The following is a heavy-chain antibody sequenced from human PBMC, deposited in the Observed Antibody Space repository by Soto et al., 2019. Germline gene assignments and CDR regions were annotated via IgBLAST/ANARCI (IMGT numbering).Heavy chain of an antibody. CDR1: GCTFSSYA. CDR2: IIPIFGTA. Sequence: ASVKVSCKASGCTFSSYAISWVRQAPGQGLEWMGGIIPIFGTANYAQKFQGRVTITADESTSTAYMELSSLRSEDTAVYYCASSYDFWSGYYPYYYGMDVWGQGTTVTVSS. CDR3: ASSYDFWSGYYPYYYGMDV. V-gene: IGHV1-69*13. D-gene: IGHD3-3*01. J-gene: IGHJ6*02.